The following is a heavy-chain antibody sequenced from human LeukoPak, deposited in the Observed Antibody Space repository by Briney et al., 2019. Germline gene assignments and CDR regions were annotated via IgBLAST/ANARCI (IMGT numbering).Heavy chain of an antibody. V-gene: IGHV1-18*01. CDR1: GYTFTSYG. D-gene: IGHD4-17*01. J-gene: IGHJ3*02. CDR3: ASLSNLYGDKRGDAFDI. Sequence: ASVKVSCKASGYTFTSYGISWVRQAPGQGLEWMGWISAYNGNTNYAQKLQGRVTMTTDTSTSTAYMELRSLRSDDTAVYYCASLSNLYGDKRGDAFDIWGQGTMVTVSS. CDR2: ISAYNGNT.